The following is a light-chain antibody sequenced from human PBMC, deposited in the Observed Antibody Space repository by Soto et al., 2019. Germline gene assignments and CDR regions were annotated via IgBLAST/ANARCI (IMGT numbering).Light chain of an antibody. Sequence: EIVLTQSPGTLSLSPGERATLSCRASQSVRSSYLAWYQQKPGQAPRLLIYGASSRATGIPDRFSGSGSGTDFPLTISRLEPEDFAVYYCQQYGSSGTFGQGTKVDIK. J-gene: IGKJ1*01. CDR3: QQYGSSGT. V-gene: IGKV3-20*01. CDR2: GAS. CDR1: QSVRSSY.